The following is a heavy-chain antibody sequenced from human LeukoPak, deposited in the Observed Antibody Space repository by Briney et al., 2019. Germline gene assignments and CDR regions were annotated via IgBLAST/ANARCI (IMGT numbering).Heavy chain of an antibody. Sequence: ETLSLACTLSVYSISIGYYWGWSPQPQGKGREGIGIIDHSGITYYNPSLKSRVTISGDTSKNQFSLSLRSVTAANTAVYYCARDCFLGGRLGDFDYWGQGTLVPVSS. V-gene: IGHV4-38-2*02. CDR2: IDHSGIT. CDR3: ARDCFLGGRLGDFDY. J-gene: IGHJ4*02. CDR1: VYSISIGYY. D-gene: IGHD1-26*01.